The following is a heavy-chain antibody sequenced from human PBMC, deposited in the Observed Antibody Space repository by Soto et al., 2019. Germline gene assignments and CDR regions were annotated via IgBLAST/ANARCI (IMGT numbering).Heavy chain of an antibody. D-gene: IGHD3-16*01. CDR1: GGSISSSNW. V-gene: IGHV4-4*02. CDR2: IYHSGST. Sequence: QVQLKESGPGLVKPSGTLSLTCAVSGGSISSSNWWSWVRQPPGKGLECVGEIYHSGSTNYNPSLKSRANISVDKTKNQFSLKLSFVTDADTAVYYCARVGTRGGIDVWWQGITVTVSS. J-gene: IGHJ6*01. CDR3: ARVGTRGGIDV.